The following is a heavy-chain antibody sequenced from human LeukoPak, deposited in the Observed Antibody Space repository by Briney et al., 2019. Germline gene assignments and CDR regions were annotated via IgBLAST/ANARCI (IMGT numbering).Heavy chain of an antibody. Sequence: GGSLRLSCAASGFTFSSYSMTWVRQTPGKGLGWVSGISDSGDSTYYADSVKGRFTISRDNSRNTLYLEMNSLRAEDTAVYCCTKWSGFGNDWGQGTLVTVSS. CDR1: GFTFSSYS. V-gene: IGHV3-23*01. CDR2: ISDSGDST. D-gene: IGHD3-10*01. J-gene: IGHJ4*02. CDR3: TKWSGFGND.